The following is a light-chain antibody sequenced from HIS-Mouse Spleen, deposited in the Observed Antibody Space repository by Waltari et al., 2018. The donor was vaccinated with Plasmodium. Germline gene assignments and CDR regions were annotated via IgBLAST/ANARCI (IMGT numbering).Light chain of an antibody. CDR1: SSDVGGYNY. Sequence: QSALTQPASVSGSPGQSIIISCTGTSSDVGGYNYVSWYQQHPGNAPKLIIYDVSNRSSGVSHRCSGCKSGDTASLTISGLQAEDEADYYCRSYASSSTWVFGGGTKLTVL. J-gene: IGLJ3*02. CDR2: DVS. V-gene: IGLV2-14*03. CDR3: RSYASSSTWV.